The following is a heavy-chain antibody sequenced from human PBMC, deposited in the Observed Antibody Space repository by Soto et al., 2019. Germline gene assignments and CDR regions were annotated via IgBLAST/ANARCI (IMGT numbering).Heavy chain of an antibody. V-gene: IGHV3-30*18. Sequence: PGGSLRFSCAASGFTFSSYGMHWVRQAPGKGLEWVAVISYDGSNKYYADSVKGRFTISRDNSKNTLYLQMNSLRAEDTAVYYCAKALPYSSSWYDLPLYYYYGMDVWGQGTTVTVSS. CDR2: ISYDGSNK. CDR1: GFTFSSYG. J-gene: IGHJ6*02. D-gene: IGHD6-13*01. CDR3: AKALPYSSSWYDLPLYYYYGMDV.